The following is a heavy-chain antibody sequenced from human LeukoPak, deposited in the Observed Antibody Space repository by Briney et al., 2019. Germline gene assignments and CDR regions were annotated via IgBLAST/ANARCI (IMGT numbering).Heavy chain of an antibody. V-gene: IGHV3-74*01. D-gene: IGHD1/OR15-1a*01. CDR2: VSSDGNST. Sequence: PGGSLRLSCAASGFTFSSYWMHWVRQAPGKGLVWVSRVSSDGNSTNYADSVKGRFTISRDNTNNTLYLQMNSLRAEDTAVYYCARGATNTRALDYWGQGTLVTVS. CDR1: GFTFSSYW. CDR3: ARGATNTRALDY. J-gene: IGHJ4*02.